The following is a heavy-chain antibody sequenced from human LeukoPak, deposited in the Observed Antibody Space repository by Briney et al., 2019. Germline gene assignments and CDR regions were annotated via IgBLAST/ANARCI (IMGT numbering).Heavy chain of an antibody. J-gene: IGHJ3*02. D-gene: IGHD1-7*01. CDR2: IYHSGST. V-gene: IGHV4-30-2*01. Sequence: PSQTLSLTCTVSGGSISSGGYYWSWLRQPPGRGLEWIGYIYHSGSTYYNPSLKSRVTISVDRSKNQFSLKLSSVTAADTAVYYCASSSGTTADRAFDIWGQGTMVTVSS. CDR3: ASSSGTTADRAFDI. CDR1: GGSISSGGYY.